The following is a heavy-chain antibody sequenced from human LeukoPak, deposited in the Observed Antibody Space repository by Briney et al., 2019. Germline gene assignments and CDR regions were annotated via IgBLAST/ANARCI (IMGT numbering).Heavy chain of an antibody. CDR2: IHYSGST. Sequence: PSETLSLTCTVSGGSISSYYWSWIRQPPGKGLEWIGYIHYSGSTNYNPSLKSRVTISVDTSKNQFSLKLSSVTAADTAVYYCARSHYDFWSGYSYWGQGTLVTVSS. CDR1: GGSISSYY. V-gene: IGHV4-59*01. CDR3: ARSHYDFWSGYSY. J-gene: IGHJ4*02. D-gene: IGHD3-3*01.